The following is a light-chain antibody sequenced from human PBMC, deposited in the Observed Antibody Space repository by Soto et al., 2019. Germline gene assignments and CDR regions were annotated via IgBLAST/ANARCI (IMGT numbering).Light chain of an antibody. Sequence: EIVLTQSPGTLSLSPGERATLSCRASQRVSSSYLAWYQQKPGQAPRRLIYGASSRSTGIPDRFSGSGSGTDFTLTISRLEPEDFAAYCCQQYGSSPPFTFGQGTKVEI. V-gene: IGKV3-20*01. CDR2: GAS. CDR3: QQYGSSPPFT. CDR1: QRVSSSY. J-gene: IGKJ2*01.